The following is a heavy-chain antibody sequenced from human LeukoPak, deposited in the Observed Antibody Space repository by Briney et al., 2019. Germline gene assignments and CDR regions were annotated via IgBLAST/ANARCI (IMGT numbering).Heavy chain of an antibody. J-gene: IGHJ4*02. CDR3: ARGYSGYNYGYYFDY. Sequence: PGGSLRHSCAASGFTFSTYWMSWVRQAPGKGLEWVANIKQDGIDKYYVDSVKGRFTISRDNAKNSLYLQMTSLRAEDTAVYYCARGYSGYNYGYYFDYWGQGTLVTVSS. CDR1: GFTFSTYW. CDR2: IKQDGIDK. D-gene: IGHD5-12*01. V-gene: IGHV3-7*01.